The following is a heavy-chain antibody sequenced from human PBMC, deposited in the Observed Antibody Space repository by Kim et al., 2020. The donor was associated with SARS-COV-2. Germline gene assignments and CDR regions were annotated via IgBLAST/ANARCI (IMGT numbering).Heavy chain of an antibody. J-gene: IGHJ6*02. Sequence: GGSLRLSCAASGFTFSSYSMNWVRQAPGKGLEWVSSISSSSSYIYYADSVKGRFTISRDNAKNSLYLQMNSLRAEDTAVYYCARAHTAMVIYYYYYGMDVWGQGTTVTVSS. V-gene: IGHV3-21*01. D-gene: IGHD5-18*01. CDR3: ARAHTAMVIYYYYYGMDV. CDR1: GFTFSSYS. CDR2: ISSSSSYI.